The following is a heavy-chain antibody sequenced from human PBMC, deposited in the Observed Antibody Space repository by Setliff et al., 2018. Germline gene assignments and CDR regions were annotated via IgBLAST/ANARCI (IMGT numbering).Heavy chain of an antibody. CDR1: GYTFSDYW. Sequence: GESLKISCRGSGYTFSDYWIGWVRQMPGKGLEWMGIIYPGDSDTRYSPSFQGQVTFSADKSFSTAYLQWSSLKASGTATYYCARVVGADGIGIDYWGQGTVVTVSS. J-gene: IGHJ4*02. CDR2: IYPGDSDT. V-gene: IGHV5-51*01. D-gene: IGHD2-15*01. CDR3: ARVVGADGIGIDY.